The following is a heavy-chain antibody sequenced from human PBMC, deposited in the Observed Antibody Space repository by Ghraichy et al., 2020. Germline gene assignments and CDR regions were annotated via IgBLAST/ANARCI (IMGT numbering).Heavy chain of an antibody. D-gene: IGHD3-10*01. J-gene: IGHJ5*02. CDR3: ARGSYYGSGSFADP. CDR2: IWYDGSNK. Sequence: GESLNISCAASGFTFSSYGMHWVRQAPGKGLEWVAVIWYDGSNKYYADSVKGRFTISRDNSKNTLYLQMNSLRAEDTAVYYCARGSYYGSGSFADPWGQGTLVTVSS. CDR1: GFTFSSYG. V-gene: IGHV3-33*01.